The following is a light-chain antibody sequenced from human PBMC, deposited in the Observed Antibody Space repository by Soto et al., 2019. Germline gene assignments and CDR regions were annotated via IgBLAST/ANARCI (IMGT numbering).Light chain of an antibody. V-gene: IGKV3-15*01. Sequence: EIVMTQSPATLSVSPGERATLSCRASQSVSSNLAWYQQKPGQAPRLLIYGASTRATGVPARFSGNGSGTEFTLTISSLQSEDLALYYCQQYNDWPPLTFGLGTKVEI. J-gene: IGKJ4*01. CDR3: QQYNDWPPLT. CDR2: GAS. CDR1: QSVSSN.